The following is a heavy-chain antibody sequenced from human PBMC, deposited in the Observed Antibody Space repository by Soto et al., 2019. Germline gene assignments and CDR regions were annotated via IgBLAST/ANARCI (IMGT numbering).Heavy chain of an antibody. Sequence: ASVKVSCKASGYTFTCYYMHWVRQAPGQGLEWMGWINPNSGGTNYAQKFQGRVTMTRDTSISTAYMELSRLRSDDTAVYYCARDLGTHDYSNFDYWGQGTLVTVSS. CDR2: INPNSGGT. J-gene: IGHJ4*02. V-gene: IGHV1-2*02. D-gene: IGHD4-4*01. CDR3: ARDLGTHDYSNFDY. CDR1: GYTFTCYY.